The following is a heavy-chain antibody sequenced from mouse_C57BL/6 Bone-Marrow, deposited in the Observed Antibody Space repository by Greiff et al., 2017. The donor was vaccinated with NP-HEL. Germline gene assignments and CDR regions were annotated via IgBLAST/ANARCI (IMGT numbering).Heavy chain of an antibody. Sequence: EVQGVESGGGLVKPGGSLKLSCAASGFTFSSYAMSWVRQTPEKRLEWVATISDGGSYTYYPDNVKGRFTISRDNAKNNLYLQMSHLKSEDTAMYYCASENYYGSSYDWYFDVWGTGTTVTVSS. D-gene: IGHD1-1*01. CDR1: GFTFSSYA. CDR2: ISDGGSYT. CDR3: ASENYYGSSYDWYFDV. J-gene: IGHJ1*03. V-gene: IGHV5-4*01.